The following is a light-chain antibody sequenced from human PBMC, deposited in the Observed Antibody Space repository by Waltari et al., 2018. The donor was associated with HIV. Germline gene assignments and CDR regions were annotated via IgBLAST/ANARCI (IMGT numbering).Light chain of an antibody. V-gene: IGLV1-47*01. CDR2: TNN. Sequence: QSVLTQPPSASGTPGQRVTISCSGSSSNIGRNYVYWYQQLPGTAPKLLISTNNQRPSGVPDRFSGSKSGTSASLAISGLRSEDEADYYWAAWNDRLSGYVFGTGTKVTV. CDR3: AAWNDRLSGYV. CDR1: SSNIGRNY. J-gene: IGLJ1*01.